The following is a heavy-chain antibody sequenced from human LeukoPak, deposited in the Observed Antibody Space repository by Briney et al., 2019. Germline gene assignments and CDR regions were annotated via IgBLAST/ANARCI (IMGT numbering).Heavy chain of an antibody. J-gene: IGHJ4*02. CDR1: GFTFSSYG. D-gene: IGHD6-13*01. Sequence: PGRSLRLSCAASGFTFSSYGMHWVRQAPGKGLEWVAVIWYDGSNKYYADSVKGRFTISRDNSKNTLYLQMNSLRAEDTAVYYCARQSSWSLFDYWGQGTLSPSPQ. V-gene: IGHV3-33*01. CDR3: ARQSSWSLFDY. CDR2: IWYDGSNK.